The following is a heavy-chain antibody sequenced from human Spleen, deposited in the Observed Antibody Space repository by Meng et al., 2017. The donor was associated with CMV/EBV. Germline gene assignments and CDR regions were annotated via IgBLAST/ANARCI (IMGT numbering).Heavy chain of an antibody. D-gene: IGHD5-18*01. CDR1: GGSISSSSYH. J-gene: IGHJ4*02. V-gene: IGHV4-39*07. Sequence: SETLSLTCTVSGGSISSSSYHWGWIRQPPGKGLEWFGNIYYTGSVYYNPSLKSRVIISVDTSNNQFSQKLTSVTAADTAMYYCARALRIRAYSYGHGDFFDYWGQGTLVTVSS. CDR2: IYYTGSV. CDR3: ARALRIRAYSYGHGDFFDY.